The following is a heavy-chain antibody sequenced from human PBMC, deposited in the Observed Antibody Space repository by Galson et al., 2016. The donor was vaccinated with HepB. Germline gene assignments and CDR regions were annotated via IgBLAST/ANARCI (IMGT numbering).Heavy chain of an antibody. J-gene: IGHJ4*02. CDR1: GFTFSHYA. CDR2: ISSSGGST. CDR3: ATTSRSIRRDY. V-gene: IGHV3-23*01. Sequence: SLRLSCAASGFTFSHYAMSWVRQAPGKGLEWVSGISSSGGSTYYADSVEGRFTISRDNAKNSLYLQMNSLGAEDTAVYYCATTSRSIRRDYWGQGTLVTVSS. D-gene: IGHD1-14*01.